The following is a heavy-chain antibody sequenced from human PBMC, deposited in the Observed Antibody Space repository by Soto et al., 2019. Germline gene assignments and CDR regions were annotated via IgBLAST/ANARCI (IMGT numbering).Heavy chain of an antibody. Sequence: PGESLKISCKGSGYSFTSYWISWVRQMPGKGLEWMGRIDPSDSYTNYSPSFQGHVTIPADKSISTAYLQWSSLKASDTAMYYCARRPSDLVSSSWSYYGMDVWGQGTTVTVSS. V-gene: IGHV5-10-1*01. CDR2: IDPSDSYT. D-gene: IGHD6-13*01. CDR1: GYSFTSYW. J-gene: IGHJ6*02. CDR3: ARRPSDLVSSSWSYYGMDV.